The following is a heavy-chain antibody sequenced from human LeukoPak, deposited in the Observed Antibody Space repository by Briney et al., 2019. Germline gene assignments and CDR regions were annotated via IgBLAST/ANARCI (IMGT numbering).Heavy chain of an antibody. D-gene: IGHD6-19*01. V-gene: IGHV1-69*13. CDR3: AREIVVSPYSCGEYYFDY. CDR1: GGTFSSYA. J-gene: IGHJ4*02. CDR2: IIPIFGTA. Sequence: GASVTVSCKASGGTFSSYAISWVRQAPGQGLEWMGGIIPIFGTANYAQKFQGRVTITADESTSTAYMELSSLRSEDTAVYYCAREIVVSPYSCGEYYFDYWGQGTLVTVSS.